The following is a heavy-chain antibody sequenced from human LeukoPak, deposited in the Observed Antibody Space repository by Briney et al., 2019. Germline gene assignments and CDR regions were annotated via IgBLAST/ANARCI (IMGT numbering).Heavy chain of an antibody. Sequence: SETLSLTCTVSGGSISTYYWSWIRQPPGKGLEWIGYIYYTGSTSYNPSLKSRVTMSLDASKNQFSLELNSVTPADTAVYYCARGGNYWPQWWFDPWGQGTLVTVSS. CDR1: GGSISTYY. J-gene: IGHJ5*02. D-gene: IGHD1-26*01. V-gene: IGHV4-59*01. CDR2: IYYTGST. CDR3: ARGGNYWPQWWFDP.